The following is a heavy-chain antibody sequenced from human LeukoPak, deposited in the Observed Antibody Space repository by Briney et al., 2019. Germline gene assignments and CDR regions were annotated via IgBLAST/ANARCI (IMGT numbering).Heavy chain of an antibody. Sequence: PGGSLRLSCAASGFTFSSYTMNWVRQAPGKGLEWVSSISSRSTYIYYADSVKGRFTISRDNAKNSQYLQMNSLRAEDTAAYYCVREMGRESIFDYWGQGTLVTVSS. J-gene: IGHJ4*02. CDR1: GFTFSSYT. CDR3: VREMGRESIFDY. V-gene: IGHV3-21*01. CDR2: ISSRSTYI. D-gene: IGHD5-24*01.